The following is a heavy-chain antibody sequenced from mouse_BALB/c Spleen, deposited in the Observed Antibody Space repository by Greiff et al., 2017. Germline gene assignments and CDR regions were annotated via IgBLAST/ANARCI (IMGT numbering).Heavy chain of an antibody. CDR2: INPYNDGT. CDR1: GYTFTSYV. CDR3: ARTSAYYGNSYYAMDY. Sequence: EVQLHQSGPELVKPGASVKMSCKASGYTFTSYVMHWVKQKPGQGLEWIGYINPYNDGTKYNEKFKGKATLTSDKSSSTAYMELSSLTSEDSAVYYCARTSAYYGNSYYAMDYWGQGTSVTVSS. J-gene: IGHJ4*01. V-gene: IGHV1-14*01. D-gene: IGHD2-10*01.